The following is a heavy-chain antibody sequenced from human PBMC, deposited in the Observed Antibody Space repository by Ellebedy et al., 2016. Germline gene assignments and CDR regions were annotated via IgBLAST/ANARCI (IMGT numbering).Heavy chain of an antibody. D-gene: IGHD6-19*01. J-gene: IGHJ3*01. CDR2: SHYSGAA. CDR1: GGSIGNYY. CDR3: AKWNGGWYAFEV. Sequence: SETLSLTCTVSGGSIGNYYWNWIRQSPGKGLEWIGYSHYSGAANYNPSLKSRVTVTVDTSKNQFSLKLNSMSAADTAVYYCAKWNGGWYAFEVWGRGTVVTVSS. V-gene: IGHV4-59*01.